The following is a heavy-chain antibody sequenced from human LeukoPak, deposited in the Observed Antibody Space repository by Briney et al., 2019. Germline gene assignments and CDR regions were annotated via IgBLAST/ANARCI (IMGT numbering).Heavy chain of an antibody. D-gene: IGHD3-10*01. Sequence: GGSLRLSCAASGFTFSSYGMHWVRQAPGKGLEWVAVISYDGSNKYYADSVKGRFTISRDNSKNTLYLQMNSLRAEDTAVYYCARDLMVRGVLPVDYWGQGTLVTVSS. CDR1: GFTFSSYG. CDR3: ARDLMVRGVLPVDY. J-gene: IGHJ4*02. CDR2: ISYDGSNK. V-gene: IGHV3-30*03.